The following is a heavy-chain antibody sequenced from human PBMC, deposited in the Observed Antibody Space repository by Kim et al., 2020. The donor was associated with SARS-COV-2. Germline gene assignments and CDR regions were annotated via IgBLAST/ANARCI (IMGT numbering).Heavy chain of an antibody. CDR1: GGSFSGYY. Sequence: SETLSLTCAVYGGSFSGYYWSWIRQPPGKGLEWIGEINHSGSTNYNPSLKSRVTISVDTSKNQFSLKLSSVTAADTAVYYCARDSRFLEWLPRYYFDYWGQGTLVTVSS. V-gene: IGHV4-34*01. J-gene: IGHJ4*02. D-gene: IGHD3-3*01. CDR3: ARDSRFLEWLPRYYFDY. CDR2: INHSGST.